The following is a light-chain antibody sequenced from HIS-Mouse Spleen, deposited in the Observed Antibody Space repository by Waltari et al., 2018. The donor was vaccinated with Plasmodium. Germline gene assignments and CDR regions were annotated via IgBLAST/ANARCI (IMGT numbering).Light chain of an antibody. Sequence: EIVLTHSPGTLSLSPGDRATLSCRASQSVSSSYLAWYQQKPGQAPRLLIYGASSRATGIPDRFSGSGSGTDFTLTISRLEPEDFAVYYCQQYGSSSWTFGQGTKVEIK. J-gene: IGKJ1*01. CDR1: QSVSSSY. V-gene: IGKV3-20*01. CDR3: QQYGSSSWT. CDR2: GAS.